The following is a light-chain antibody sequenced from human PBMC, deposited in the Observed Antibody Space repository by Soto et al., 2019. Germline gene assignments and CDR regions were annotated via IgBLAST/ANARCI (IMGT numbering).Light chain of an antibody. Sequence: DIVMTQSPLSLPVIPGEPASISCRSSQSLQHNNGYNYLDWYLQKPGQSPQLLIYLGSNRASGVPDRFSGSGSGTDFTLTISSLQPDDFATYYSQQYNSYAITFGQGTRLEI. CDR2: LGS. V-gene: IGKV2-28*01. CDR1: QSLQHNNGYNY. J-gene: IGKJ5*01. CDR3: QQYNSYAIT.